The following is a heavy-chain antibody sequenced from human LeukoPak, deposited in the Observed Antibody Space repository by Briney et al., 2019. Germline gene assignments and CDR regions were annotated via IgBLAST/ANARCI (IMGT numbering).Heavy chain of an antibody. V-gene: IGHV3-48*01. J-gene: IGHJ4*02. D-gene: IGHD3-3*01. CDR1: GFTFSSHS. CDR2: ISSGSSAR. Sequence: GGSLRLSCAASGFTFSSHSMNWVRQTPGKGLEWVSYISSGSSARYYADSVKGRFTISRDDARNSLYLQMNGLRAEDTAVYYRARMSGSRLPGYWGQGTLVTVSS. CDR3: ARMSGSRLPGY.